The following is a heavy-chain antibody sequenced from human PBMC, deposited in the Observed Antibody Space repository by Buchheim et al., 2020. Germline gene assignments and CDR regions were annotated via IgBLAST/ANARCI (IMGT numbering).Heavy chain of an antibody. CDR1: GFTFSSYW. J-gene: IGHJ6*02. Sequence: EVQLVESGGGLVQPGGSLRLSCAASGFTFSSYWMSWVRQAPGQGLEWVANIKQDGSEKYYVDSVKGRFTISRDNAKNSLYLQMNSLRAEDTAVYYCARDQAYYDFWSGYYTGYYYGMDVWSQGTT. CDR3: ARDQAYYDFWSGYYTGYYYGMDV. CDR2: IKQDGSEK. V-gene: IGHV3-7*01. D-gene: IGHD3-3*01.